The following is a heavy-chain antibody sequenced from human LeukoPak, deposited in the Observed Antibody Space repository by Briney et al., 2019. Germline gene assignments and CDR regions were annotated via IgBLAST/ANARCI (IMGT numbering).Heavy chain of an antibody. V-gene: IGHV4-30-4*08. CDR3: ARGAVVVPAAIRYYYYYYYMDV. J-gene: IGHJ6*03. D-gene: IGHD2-2*02. CDR1: GGSISSGDYY. CDR2: IHYSGST. Sequence: KPSETLSLTCTVSGGSISSGDYYWSWIRQPPGKGLEWIGYIHYSGSTYYNPSLKSRVTISVDTSKNQFSLKLSSVTAADTAVYYCARGAVVVPAAIRYYYYYYYMDVWGKWPTVTVSS.